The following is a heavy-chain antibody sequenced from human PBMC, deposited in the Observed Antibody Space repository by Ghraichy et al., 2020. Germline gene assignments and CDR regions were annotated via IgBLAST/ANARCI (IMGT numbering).Heavy chain of an antibody. CDR2: IIPILGIA. CDR1: GGTFSSYA. D-gene: IGHD3-22*01. CDR3: ASNYYENGMDV. V-gene: IGHV1-69*10. J-gene: IGHJ6*02. Sequence: SVKVSCKASGGTFSSYAISWVRQAPGQGLEWMGGIIPILGIANYAQKFQGRVTITADKSTSTAYMELSSLRSEDTAVYYCASNYYENGMDVWGQGTTVTVSS.